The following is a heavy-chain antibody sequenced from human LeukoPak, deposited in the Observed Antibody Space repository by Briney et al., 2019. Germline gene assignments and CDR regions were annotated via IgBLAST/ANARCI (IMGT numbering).Heavy chain of an antibody. V-gene: IGHV3-30*03. CDR2: ISYDGSNK. D-gene: IGHD6-19*01. J-gene: IGHJ4*02. CDR1: GFTFSSYG. CDR3: ASDSSGWQH. Sequence: PGGSLRLSCAASGFTFSSYGMHWVRQAPGKGLEGVAVISYDGSNKYYADSWKGGSTISRDNSKNTLYLQMNSLRAEDTAVYYCASDSSGWQHWGQGTLVTVSS.